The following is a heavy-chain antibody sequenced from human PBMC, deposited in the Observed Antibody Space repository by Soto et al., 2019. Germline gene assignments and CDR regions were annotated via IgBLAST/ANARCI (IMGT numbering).Heavy chain of an antibody. V-gene: IGHV5-51*01. D-gene: IGHD4-17*01. CDR2: IYPGDSDT. CDR3: ARHHYGDYGYYYGMDV. Sequence: GESLKISFKGSGYSFTSYWIGWVRQMPGKGLEWMGIIYPGDSDTRYSPSFQGQVTISADKSISTAYLQWSSLKASDTAMYYCARHHYGDYGYYYGMDVWGQGTTVTVSS. J-gene: IGHJ6*02. CDR1: GYSFTSYW.